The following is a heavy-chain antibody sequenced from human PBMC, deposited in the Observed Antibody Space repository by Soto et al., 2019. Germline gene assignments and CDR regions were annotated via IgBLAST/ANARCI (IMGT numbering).Heavy chain of an antibody. CDR2: ISSSSSYI. D-gene: IGHD4-17*01. Sequence: GGSLRLSCAASGFTFSSYSMNWVRQAPGKGLEWVSSISSSSSYIYYADSVKGRFTISRDNAKNSLYLQMNSLRAEDTAVYYCARDLGYGGNTGPYYYGMDVWGQGTTVTVSS. V-gene: IGHV3-21*01. CDR3: ARDLGYGGNTGPYYYGMDV. J-gene: IGHJ6*02. CDR1: GFTFSSYS.